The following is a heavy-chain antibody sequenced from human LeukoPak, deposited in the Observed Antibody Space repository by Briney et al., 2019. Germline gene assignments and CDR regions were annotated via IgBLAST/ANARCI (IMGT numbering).Heavy chain of an antibody. CDR2: IYYSGGT. V-gene: IGHV4-59*01. Sequence: SETLSLTCTVSGGSLKSYYWSWIRQPPGKPLEWIGYIYYSGGTNYNLSLKSRVTISVDTSKNQFSLKLRSVTAADTALYYCARVDDWNALEYWGQGTLVTVSS. CDR3: ARVDDWNALEY. CDR1: GGSLKSYY. J-gene: IGHJ4*02. D-gene: IGHD1-1*01.